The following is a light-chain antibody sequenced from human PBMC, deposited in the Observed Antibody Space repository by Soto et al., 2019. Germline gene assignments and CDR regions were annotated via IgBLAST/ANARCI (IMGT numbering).Light chain of an antibody. CDR2: SSS. CDR1: ARISNY. J-gene: IGKJ1*01. V-gene: IGKV1-39*01. Sequence: DIQLTQSPSSLSASVGDRVTITCRASARISNYLNWYQKKPGAAHKLLIWSSSTLPTGVPSRFSGRGSGTDFTLTISGLQPEDVAIYYCQQSYNAPRTFGQGTKVEIK. CDR3: QQSYNAPRT.